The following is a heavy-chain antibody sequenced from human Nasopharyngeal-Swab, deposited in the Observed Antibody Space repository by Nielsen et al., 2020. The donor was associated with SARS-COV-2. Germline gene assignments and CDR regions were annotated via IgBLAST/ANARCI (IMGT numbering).Heavy chain of an antibody. CDR2: ISRSGSSI. CDR3: AREERIPMIVVVITKAFDI. J-gene: IGHJ3*02. Sequence: GGSLRLSCAASGFTFSSYEMNWVRQAPGQGLEWVSYISRSGSSIFYADSVKGRFTISRDNAKNSLYLQMNSLRAEDTAVYYCAREERIPMIVVVITKAFDIWGQGTMVTVSS. CDR1: GFTFSSYE. V-gene: IGHV3-48*03. D-gene: IGHD3-22*01.